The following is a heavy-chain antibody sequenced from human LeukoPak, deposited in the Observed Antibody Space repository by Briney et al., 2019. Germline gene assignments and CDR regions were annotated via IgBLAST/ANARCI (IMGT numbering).Heavy chain of an antibody. D-gene: IGHD6-25*01. CDR1: GFTFSSYG. CDR3: AKDRSSGPHYYYGMDV. V-gene: IGHV3-30*18. Sequence: PGRSLRLSCAASGFTFSSYGMHWVRQAPGKGLEWVAVISYLGDDQFYAESVKGRFTISRDNSNKMAFLQMNSLRGQDTAVYYCAKDRSSGPHYYYGMDVWGRGTTVIVSS. J-gene: IGHJ6*02. CDR2: ISYLGDDQ.